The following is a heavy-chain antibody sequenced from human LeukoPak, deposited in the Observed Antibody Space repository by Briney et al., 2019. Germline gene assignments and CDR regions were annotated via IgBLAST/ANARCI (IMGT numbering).Heavy chain of an antibody. V-gene: IGHV3-23*01. Sequence: GGSLRLSCAASGFTFSSYAMSWVRQAPGKGLEWVSTISGSGGSTYYADSVKGRFTISRDNSKNTLYLQMNSLRDEDTAVYYCARKLWFGEPCCYFDYWGQGTLVTVSS. CDR1: GFTFSSYA. CDR2: ISGSGGST. D-gene: IGHD3-10*01. CDR3: ARKLWFGEPCCYFDY. J-gene: IGHJ4*02.